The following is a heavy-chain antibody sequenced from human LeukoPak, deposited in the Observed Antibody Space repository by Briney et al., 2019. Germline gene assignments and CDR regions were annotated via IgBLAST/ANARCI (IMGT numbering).Heavy chain of an antibody. J-gene: IGHJ6*02. V-gene: IGHV3-21*01. CDR2: SSGGGSYI. Sequence: PVGSLRLSCAASGFTFRNDRLNLVPEAPGKGLEGSSSSSGGGSYIDYAASVKGRFTISRDNAKNSLYLQMNSLRAEDTAVYYCARDGYYYDSSGHSDYYYYYGMDVWGQGTTVTVSS. CDR1: GFTFRNDR. CDR3: ARDGYYYDSSGHSDYYYYYGMDV. D-gene: IGHD3-22*01.